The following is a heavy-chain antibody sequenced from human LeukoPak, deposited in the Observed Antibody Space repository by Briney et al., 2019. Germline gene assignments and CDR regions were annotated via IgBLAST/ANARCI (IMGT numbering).Heavy chain of an antibody. CDR2: IYHSGST. J-gene: IGHJ6*03. CDR3: AREASSSSGYYYYMDV. CDR1: GGSISSGGYY. D-gene: IGHD6-6*01. Sequence: SETLSLTCTVSGGSISSGGYYWSWIRQPPGKGLEWIGYIYHSGSTYYNPSLKSRVTISVDRSKNQFSLKLSSVTAADTAVYYCAREASSSSGYYYYMDVWGKGTTVTVSS. V-gene: IGHV4-30-2*01.